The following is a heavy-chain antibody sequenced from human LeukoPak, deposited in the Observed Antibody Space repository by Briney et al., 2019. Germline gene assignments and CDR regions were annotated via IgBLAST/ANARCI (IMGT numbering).Heavy chain of an antibody. D-gene: IGHD4-11*01. CDR1: GGSISSSSYY. CDR2: IYYSGST. J-gene: IGHJ4*02. Sequence: PSETLSLTCTVSGGSISSSSYYWGWIRQPPGKGLEWIGNIYYSGSTYYSPSLKSRVTISVDTSKNQFSLKLSSVTAADTAVYYCARLPRATVTTTGFDYWGQGTPVTVSS. CDR3: ARLPRATVTTTGFDY. V-gene: IGHV4-39*01.